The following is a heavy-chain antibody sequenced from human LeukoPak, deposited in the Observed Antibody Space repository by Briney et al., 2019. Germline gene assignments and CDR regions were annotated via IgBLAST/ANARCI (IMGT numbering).Heavy chain of an antibody. D-gene: IGHD3-9*01. V-gene: IGHV3-23*01. CDR1: GFTFSSYG. CDR2: ITGSGGRT. CDR3: AREGPYYDILTGYHDAFDI. J-gene: IGHJ3*02. Sequence: PGGSLRLSCAASGFTFSSYGMSWVRQAPGKGLEWVSAITGSGGRTYYADSVKGRFTISRDNSKNTLYLQMNSLRAEDTAVYYCAREGPYYDILTGYHDAFDIWGQGTMVTVSS.